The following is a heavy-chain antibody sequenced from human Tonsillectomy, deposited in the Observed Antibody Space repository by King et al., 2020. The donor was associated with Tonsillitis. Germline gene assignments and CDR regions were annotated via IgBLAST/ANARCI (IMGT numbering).Heavy chain of an antibody. V-gene: IGHV4-59*08. Sequence: VQLQESGPGLVKPSETLSLTCTVSGGSITSYYWSWIRQPPGKGLEWFGDIYYTGSTNYNPSLKSRATISLDTSKNQFSLKLTSVTAADTSVYYCARLNTYGFEYYYGMDAWGQGTTVTVSS. CDR2: IYYTGST. CDR1: GGSITSYY. CDR3: ARLNTYGFEYYYGMDA. J-gene: IGHJ6*02. D-gene: IGHD5-18*01.